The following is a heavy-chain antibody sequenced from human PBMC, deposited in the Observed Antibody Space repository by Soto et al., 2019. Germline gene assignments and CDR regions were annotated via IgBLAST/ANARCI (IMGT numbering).Heavy chain of an antibody. CDR3: TRGLLTDFFDY. CDR1: GFTFDTYA. J-gene: IGHJ4*02. Sequence: VQLVESGGGVVQSGRSLRLSCAASGFTFDTYAMHWVRQAPGKGLEWVAVISYDGSNQFYAGSVKGRFTVSRDNSKNTLYLQVNSLRNDDTAVYYCTRGLLTDFFDYRGQGALVNVSS. CDR2: ISYDGSNQ. V-gene: IGHV3-30-3*01.